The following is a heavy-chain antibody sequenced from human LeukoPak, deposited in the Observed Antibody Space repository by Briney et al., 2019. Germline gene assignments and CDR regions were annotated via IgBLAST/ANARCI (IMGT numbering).Heavy chain of an antibody. D-gene: IGHD1-7*01. V-gene: IGHV3-30*03. J-gene: IGHJ4*02. Sequence: GGSLILSCAASGFTFSDYGIHWVRQAPGTGLEWVAVISYDGSNKYYADSVKGRFTISRDNSKNTLYLQMNSLRAEDTVVYYCARDGGITGTTAYFDYWGQGTLVTVSS. CDR1: GFTFSDYG. CDR3: ARDGGITGTTAYFDY. CDR2: ISYDGSNK.